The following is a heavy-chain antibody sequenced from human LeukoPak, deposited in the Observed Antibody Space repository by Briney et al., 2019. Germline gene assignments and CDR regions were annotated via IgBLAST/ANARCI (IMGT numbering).Heavy chain of an antibody. CDR1: GYKFTDNY. CDR2: INPNSGDT. J-gene: IGHJ4*02. D-gene: IGHD3-22*01. Sequence: ASVKVSCKASGYKFTDNYLRWVRQAPGQGLEWLAWINPNSGDTKFEQKFQGRLTLTRDTSISTAYLELTGLISDDTAVYYCAKGRGYYDTGASDSWGQGTLVTVSS. V-gene: IGHV1-2*02. CDR3: AKGRGYYDTGASDS.